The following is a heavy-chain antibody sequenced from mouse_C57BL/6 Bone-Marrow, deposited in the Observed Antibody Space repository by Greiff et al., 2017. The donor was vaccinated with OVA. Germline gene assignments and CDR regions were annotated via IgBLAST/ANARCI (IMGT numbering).Heavy chain of an antibody. CDR2: IWSGGST. Sequence: VKLVESGPGLVQPSQSLSITCTVSGFSLTSYGVHWVRQSPGKGLEWLGVIWSGGSTDYNAAFISRLSISKDNSKSQVFFKMNSLQADDTAIYYCARTRNYGSSYAYFDVWGTGTTVTVSS. V-gene: IGHV2-2*01. D-gene: IGHD1-1*01. J-gene: IGHJ1*03. CDR3: ARTRNYGSSYAYFDV. CDR1: GFSLTSYG.